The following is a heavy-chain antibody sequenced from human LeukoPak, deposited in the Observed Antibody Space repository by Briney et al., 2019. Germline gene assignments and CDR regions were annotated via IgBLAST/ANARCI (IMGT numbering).Heavy chain of an antibody. CDR3: ARDSYSYGSGSFDY. CDR2: ISYSGST. Sequence: SETLSLTCTVPGGSISSYYWSWIRQPPGKGLEWIGYISYSGSTNYSPSLKSRVTISVDTSKNQFSLKLSSVTAADTAVYYCARDSYSYGSGSFDYWGQGTLVTVSS. CDR1: GGSISSYY. J-gene: IGHJ4*02. V-gene: IGHV4-59*01. D-gene: IGHD5-18*01.